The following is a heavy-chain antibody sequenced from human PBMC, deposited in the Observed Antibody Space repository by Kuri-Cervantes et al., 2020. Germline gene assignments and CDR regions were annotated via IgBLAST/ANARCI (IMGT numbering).Heavy chain of an antibody. J-gene: IGHJ6*03. CDR3: ATSGWYRPRLGRSYYFMDV. D-gene: IGHD6-19*01. CDR2: FDPEDGET. CDR1: GYTLAELS. Sequence: ASVKVSCKVSGYTLAELSMHWVRQAPGEGLEWMGGFDPEDGETIYAQKFQGRVTMTEDTSTDTAYMELSSLRSEDTAVYYCATSGWYRPRLGRSYYFMDVWGKGTTVTVSS. V-gene: IGHV1-24*01.